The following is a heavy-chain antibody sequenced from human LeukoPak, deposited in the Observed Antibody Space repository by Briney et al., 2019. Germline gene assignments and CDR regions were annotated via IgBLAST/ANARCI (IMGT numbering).Heavy chain of an antibody. D-gene: IGHD5-24*01. CDR1: GGSISSGSYY. CDR3: ASEMATVYYFDY. CDR2: IYTSGST. J-gene: IGHJ4*02. V-gene: IGHV4-61*02. Sequence: SETLSLTCTVSGGSISSGSYYWSWIRRPAGKGLEWIGRIYTSGSTNYNPSLKSRVTISVDTSKNQFSLKLSSVTAADTAVYYCASEMATVYYFDYWGQGTLVTVSS.